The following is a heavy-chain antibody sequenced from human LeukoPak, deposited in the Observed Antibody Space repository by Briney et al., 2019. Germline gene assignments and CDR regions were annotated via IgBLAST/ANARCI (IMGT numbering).Heavy chain of an antibody. Sequence: SETLSLTCTVSGGSISSGDYYWSWIRQPPGKGLEWIGYIYYSGSTYYNPSLKSRVTISVDTSKNQFSLKLSSVTAADTAVYYCARGIVGARGTDAFDIWGQGTMVTVFS. CDR2: IYYSGST. J-gene: IGHJ3*02. D-gene: IGHD1-26*01. CDR1: GGSISSGDYY. V-gene: IGHV4-30-4*08. CDR3: ARGIVGARGTDAFDI.